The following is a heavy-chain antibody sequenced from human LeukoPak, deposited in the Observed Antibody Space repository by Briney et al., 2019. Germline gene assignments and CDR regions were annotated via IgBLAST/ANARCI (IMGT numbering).Heavy chain of an antibody. D-gene: IGHD1-26*01. CDR2: ISGSGGST. CDR1: GFTFSSHA. V-gene: IGHV3-23*01. CDR3: AASGSYSFYYYYGMDV. J-gene: IGHJ6*02. Sequence: GGSLRLSCVASGFTFSSHAMSWVRQAPGKGLEWVSAISGSGGSTYYADSVKGRYTISRDNSKNTLYLQMNSLRAEDTAVYYCAASGSYSFYYYYGMDVWGQGTTVTVSS.